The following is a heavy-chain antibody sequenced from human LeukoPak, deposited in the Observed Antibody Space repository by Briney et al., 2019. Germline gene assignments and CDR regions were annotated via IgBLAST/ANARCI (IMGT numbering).Heavy chain of an antibody. CDR1: GFTFSTFA. J-gene: IGHJ4*02. Sequence: GGSLRLSCAASGFTFSTFAMIWVRQPPGKGLEWVSSIFPTGGEIHYADSVRGRFTISRDNSKSTLSLQMNSLRAEDTAIYYCATSRQVLLPFESWGPGTLVTVSS. CDR2: IFPTGGEI. D-gene: IGHD2-8*02. V-gene: IGHV3-23*01. CDR3: ATSRQVLLPFES.